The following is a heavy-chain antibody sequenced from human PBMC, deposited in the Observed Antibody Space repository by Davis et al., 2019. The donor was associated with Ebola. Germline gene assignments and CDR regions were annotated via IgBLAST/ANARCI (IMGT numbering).Heavy chain of an antibody. D-gene: IGHD1-26*01. Sequence: SETLSLTCTVSGGSISSSSYYWGWIRQPPGKGLEWIGYIYYSGSTNYNPSLKSRVTISVDTSKNQFSLKLSSVTAADTAVYYCARDRGYSGSSWFDPWGQGTLVTVSS. CDR2: IYYSGST. J-gene: IGHJ5*02. CDR1: GGSISSSSYY. CDR3: ARDRGYSGSSWFDP. V-gene: IGHV4-61*05.